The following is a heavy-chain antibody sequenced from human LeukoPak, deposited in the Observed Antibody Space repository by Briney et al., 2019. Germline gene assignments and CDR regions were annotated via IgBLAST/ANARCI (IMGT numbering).Heavy chain of an antibody. V-gene: IGHV3-64*04. CDR1: GFTFSSYA. J-gene: IGHJ4*02. CDR2: ISSNGGNT. CDR3: AKSDYYGSESYWTYFDY. D-gene: IGHD3-10*01. Sequence: GGSLRLSCSASGFTFSSYAMHWVRQAPGKGLEYVSAISSNGGNTYYADSVKGRFTISRDNSKSTLYLQMNSLRAEDTAVYYCAKSDYYGSESYWTYFDYWGQGTLVTVSS.